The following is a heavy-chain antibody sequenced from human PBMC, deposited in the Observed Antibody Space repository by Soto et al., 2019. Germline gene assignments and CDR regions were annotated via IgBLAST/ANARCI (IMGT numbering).Heavy chain of an antibody. CDR2: IDWDDDK. D-gene: IGHD4-17*01. CDR1: GFSLSTSGMC. J-gene: IGHJ4*02. Sequence: QSGPTLVNPTQTLTLTCTFSGFSLSTSGMCVSWIRQPPGKALEWLALIDWDDDKYYSTSLKTRLTISKDTSKNQVVLTMTNMDPVDTATYYCARTGKRLRADYGQKTFDYWGQGTLVTVSS. V-gene: IGHV2-70*01. CDR3: ARTGKRLRADYGQKTFDY.